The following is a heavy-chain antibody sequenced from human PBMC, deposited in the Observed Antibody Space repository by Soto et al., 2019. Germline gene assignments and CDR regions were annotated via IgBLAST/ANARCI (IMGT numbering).Heavy chain of an antibody. V-gene: IGHV3-30-3*01. D-gene: IGHD3-3*01. CDR3: ARDNSDYWSGYYYDGMDV. CDR1: GFTFSSYA. Sequence: PGGSLRLSCAASGFTFSSYAMHWVRQAPGKGLEWVAVISYDGSNKYYADSVKGRFTISRDNSKNTLYLQMNSLRAEDTAVYYCARDNSDYWSGYYYDGMDVWGQGTTVTVSS. CDR2: ISYDGSNK. J-gene: IGHJ6*02.